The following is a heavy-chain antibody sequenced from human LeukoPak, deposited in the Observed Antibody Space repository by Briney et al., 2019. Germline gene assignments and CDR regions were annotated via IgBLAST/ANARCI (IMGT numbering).Heavy chain of an antibody. J-gene: IGHJ4*02. CDR3: ARAPYSSSWYGAGYFDY. CDR2: ISYDGSNK. D-gene: IGHD6-13*01. Sequence: PGGSLRLSCAASGFTFSSYAMHWVRQAPGKGLEWVAVISYDGSNKYYADSVKGRFTISRDNSKNTLYLQMNSLRAEDTAVYYCARAPYSSSWYGAGYFDYWGQGTLVTVSS. CDR1: GFTFSSYA. V-gene: IGHV3-30-3*01.